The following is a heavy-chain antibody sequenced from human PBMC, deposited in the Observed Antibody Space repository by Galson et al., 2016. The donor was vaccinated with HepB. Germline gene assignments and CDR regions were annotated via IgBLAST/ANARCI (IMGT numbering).Heavy chain of an antibody. V-gene: IGHV3-23*01. CDR3: AKLPRCWVDS. Sequence: SLRLSCAASGFTFSNYAVSWVRQAPGKGLEWVSLITGSGGSTYYADSVKGRFTISRDNSRNTLYLQMNSLITEDTAVYYCAKLPRCWVDSWGQGTLVTVSS. CDR1: GFTFSNYA. J-gene: IGHJ4*02. CDR2: ITGSGGST. D-gene: IGHD4/OR15-4a*01.